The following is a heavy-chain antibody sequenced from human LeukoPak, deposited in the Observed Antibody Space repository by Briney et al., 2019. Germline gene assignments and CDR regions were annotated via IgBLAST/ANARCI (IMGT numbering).Heavy chain of an antibody. CDR3: AKDSAKKYDDY. CDR2: ISGSDGST. CDR1: GFTFSSYA. V-gene: IGHV3-23*01. D-gene: IGHD2/OR15-2a*01. Sequence: GGSLRLSCAASGFTFSSYAMSWVRQAPGKGLEWVSGISGSDGSTDYADSVKGRFTISRENSKNTLYLQMNSLRAEDTAVYYCAKDSAKKYDDYWGQGTLVTVSS. J-gene: IGHJ4*02.